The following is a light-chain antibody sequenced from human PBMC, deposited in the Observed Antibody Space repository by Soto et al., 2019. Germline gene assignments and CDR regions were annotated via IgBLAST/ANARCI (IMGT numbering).Light chain of an antibody. J-gene: IGLJ3*02. CDR1: SSDVGAYKY. CDR2: EVS. V-gene: IGLV2-8*01. Sequence: QSALAQPPSASGSPGQSVTISCTGTSSDVGAYKYVSWYQQYPGKAPKPMIYEVSKRPSGVPDRFSGSKSGNTASLTVSGLQAEDEADYYCTSYVGSDIWVFGGGTKLTVL. CDR3: TSYVGSDIWV.